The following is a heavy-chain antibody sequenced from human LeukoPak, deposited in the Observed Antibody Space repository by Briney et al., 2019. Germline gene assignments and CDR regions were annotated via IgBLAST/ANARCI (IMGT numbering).Heavy chain of an antibody. J-gene: IGHJ3*02. V-gene: IGHV3-53*01. CDR3: ASPTVVTPEAFDI. CDR1: GFTGSSNY. CDR2: IYSGGST. D-gene: IGHD4-23*01. Sequence: GFLRLSCAASGFTGSSNYMSWGRPAPGKGLEWVSVIYSGGSTYYADSVKGRFTISRDNSKNTLYLQMNSLRAEDTAVYYCASPTVVTPEAFDIWGQGTMVTVSS.